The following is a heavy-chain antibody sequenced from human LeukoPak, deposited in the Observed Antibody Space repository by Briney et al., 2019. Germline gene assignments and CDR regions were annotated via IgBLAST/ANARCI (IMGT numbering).Heavy chain of an antibody. CDR3: ARGVRLRYFDWLSRKPYYFDY. J-gene: IGHJ4*02. Sequence: SETLSLTCTLSGGSISTYYWSWIRQPPGKGLEWIGYIYHSGSTNYNPSLKSRVTISVDTSKNQFSLKLSSVTAADTAVYYCARGVRLRYFDWLSRKPYYFDYWGQGTLVTVSS. CDR1: GGSISTYY. D-gene: IGHD3-9*01. V-gene: IGHV4-59*12. CDR2: IYHSGST.